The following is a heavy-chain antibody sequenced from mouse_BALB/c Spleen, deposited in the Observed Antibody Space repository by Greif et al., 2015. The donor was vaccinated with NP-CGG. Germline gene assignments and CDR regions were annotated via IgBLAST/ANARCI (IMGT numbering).Heavy chain of an antibody. CDR1: GYTFTEYT. J-gene: IGHJ4*01. Sequence: EVQLQQSGPELVKPGASVKISCKTSGYTFTEYTMHWVKQSHGKSLERIGGINPNNGGTSYNQKFKGKATLTVDKSSSTAYMELRSLTSEDSAVYYCARCYDGYYYYAMDYWGQGTSVTVSS. CDR2: INPNNGGT. V-gene: IGHV1-18*01. CDR3: ARCYDGYYYYAMDY. D-gene: IGHD2-3*01.